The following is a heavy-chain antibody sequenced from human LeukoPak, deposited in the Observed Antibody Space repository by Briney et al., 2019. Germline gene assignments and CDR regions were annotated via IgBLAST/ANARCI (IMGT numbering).Heavy chain of an antibody. D-gene: IGHD5-24*01. Sequence: PSETLSLTCAVSGYSISSGYYWGWIRQPPGKGLEWIGSIYHSGSTYYTPSLKSRVTISVDTSKNQFSLKLSSVTAADTAVYYCARREVAPGYLDYWGQGTLVTVS. J-gene: IGHJ4*02. V-gene: IGHV4-38-2*01. CDR3: ARREVAPGYLDY. CDR2: IYHSGST. CDR1: GYSISSGYY.